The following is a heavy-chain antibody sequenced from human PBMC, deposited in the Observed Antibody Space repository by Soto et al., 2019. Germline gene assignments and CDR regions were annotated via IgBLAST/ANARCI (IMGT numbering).Heavy chain of an antibody. Sequence: SETLSLTCTVSGGSVTNSSYYWGWIRQSPGKGLEWIGSVYYRGRSYSKSSVKSRVTISVDTSKNRFSLSLNSVTASDTAVYFCVKQRNTLPTQTFFDYWGPGALVTVSS. J-gene: IGHJ4*02. CDR3: VKQRNTLPTQTFFDY. D-gene: IGHD6-25*01. V-gene: IGHV4-39*01. CDR1: GGSVTNSSYY. CDR2: VYYRGRS.